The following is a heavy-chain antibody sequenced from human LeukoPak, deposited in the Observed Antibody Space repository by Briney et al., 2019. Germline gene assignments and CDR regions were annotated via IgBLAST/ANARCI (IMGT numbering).Heavy chain of an antibody. V-gene: IGHV4-59*08. CDR2: IYYSGST. J-gene: IGHJ4*02. D-gene: IGHD5-24*01. Sequence: SETLSLTCTVSGGSISSYYWSWIRQPPGKGLEWIGYIYYSGSTNYNPSLKSRVTISVDTSKNQFSLKLSSVTAADTAVYYCARRRGGDGYNGSPFDYWGQGTLVTVSS. CDR3: ARRRGGDGYNGSPFDY. CDR1: GGSISSYY.